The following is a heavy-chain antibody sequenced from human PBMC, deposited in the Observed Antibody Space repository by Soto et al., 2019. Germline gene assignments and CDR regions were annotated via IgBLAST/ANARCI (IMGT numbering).Heavy chain of an antibody. CDR3: ARHQVGWFGELFPIFDY. CDR1: GGSISRSSYY. Sequence: PSETLSLTCTVSGGSISRSSYYWGWIRQPPGKGLEWIGSIYYSGSTYYNPSLKSRVTISVDTSKNQFSLKLSSVTAADTAVYYCARHQVGWFGELFPIFDYWGQGTLVTVS. CDR2: IYYSGST. V-gene: IGHV4-39*01. D-gene: IGHD3-10*01. J-gene: IGHJ4*02.